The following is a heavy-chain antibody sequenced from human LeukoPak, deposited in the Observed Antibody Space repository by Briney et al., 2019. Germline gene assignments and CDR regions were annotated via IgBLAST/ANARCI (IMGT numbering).Heavy chain of an antibody. CDR1: GYSFTTYW. D-gene: IGHD3-10*01. CDR3: ARRHGVTYYYGSGSYYNDL. J-gene: IGHJ5*02. V-gene: IGHV5-51*07. CDR2: IYPGDSDT. Sequence: GESLKISCQGSGYSFTTYWIVWVHQMPGKGLEWMGIIYPGDSDTIYSPSFQGQVTISADKSITTAYLEWSSLRTSDTAVYYCARRHGVTYYYGSGSYYNDLWGQGTLVTVSS.